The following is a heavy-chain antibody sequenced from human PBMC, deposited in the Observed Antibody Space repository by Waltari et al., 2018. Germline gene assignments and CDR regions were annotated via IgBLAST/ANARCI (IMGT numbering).Heavy chain of an antibody. CDR2: SYSGGST. D-gene: IGHD1-26*01. Sequence: EVQLVESGGGLIQPGGSLRLSCAASGFTVSSNYMSWVRQAPGKGLEWVSVSYSGGSTYYADSVKGRFTISRDNSKNTLYLQMNSLRAEDTAVYYCAREAMGLPLDYWGQGTLVTVSS. V-gene: IGHV3-53*01. CDR3: AREAMGLPLDY. J-gene: IGHJ4*02. CDR1: GFTVSSNY.